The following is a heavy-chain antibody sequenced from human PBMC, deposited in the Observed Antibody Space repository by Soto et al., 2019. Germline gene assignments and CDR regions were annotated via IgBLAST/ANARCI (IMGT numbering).Heavy chain of an antibody. D-gene: IGHD1-1*01. CDR1: GGSISSGGYY. CDR3: ARTPPDLPGTTFDY. J-gene: IGHJ4*02. Sequence: QVQLQESGPGLVKPSQTLSLTCTVSGGSISSGGYYWSWIRQHPGKGLEWIGYIYYSGSTYYNPSRKCRVTISVDTSKNQFALKLSSVTAADTAVYYCARTPPDLPGTTFDYWGQGTLVTVSA. V-gene: IGHV4-31*03. CDR2: IYYSGST.